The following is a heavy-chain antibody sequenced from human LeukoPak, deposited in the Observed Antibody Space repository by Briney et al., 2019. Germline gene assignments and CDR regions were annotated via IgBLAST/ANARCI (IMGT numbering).Heavy chain of an antibody. D-gene: IGHD1-26*01. V-gene: IGHV4-59*08. CDR3: ARLDSGDHGNIPH. CDR2: IYHTGTT. J-gene: IGHJ1*01. CDR1: GGSLSPYY. Sequence: SETLSLTCTVSGGSLSPYYWTWIRQPPGKGLEWIGYIYHTGTTRYNPSLNSRVTISVETSKNQFSLRLNSVTAANTAIYYCARLDSGDHGNIPHWGQGTLVTVSS.